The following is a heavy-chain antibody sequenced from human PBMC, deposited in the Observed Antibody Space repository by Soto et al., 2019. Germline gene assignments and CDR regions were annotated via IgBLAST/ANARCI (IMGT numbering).Heavy chain of an antibody. Sequence: EVQLLESGGGLVQPGGSLRLSCAASGFTFSTYAMTWVRQAPGKGLEWVSVISGSDGSTYYADSVKGRFTISRDNSKNTRYLQRNGLGVEDMAIFSWAPQAEGFLRGPLAPGGQGALFTVSS. CDR1: GFTFSTYA. CDR2: ISGSDGST. J-gene: IGHJ5*02. D-gene: IGHD3-16*01. V-gene: IGHV3-23*01. CDR3: APQAEGFLRGPLAP.